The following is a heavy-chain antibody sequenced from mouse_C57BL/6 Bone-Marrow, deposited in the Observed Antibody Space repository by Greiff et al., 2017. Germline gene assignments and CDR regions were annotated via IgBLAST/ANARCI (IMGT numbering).Heavy chain of an antibody. J-gene: IGHJ2*01. CDR3: ARAWCYFDD. V-gene: IGHV1-54*01. Sequence: QVQLKQSGAELVRPGTSVKVSCKASGYAFTNYLIEWVQQRPGQGLEWIGVINPGSGGTNYNEKFKGKATLTADTSSSTAYMQLSSLTSEDSGVSSGARAWCYFDDWGPGTTLTVSS. D-gene: IGHD1-1*02. CDR1: GYAFTNYL. CDR2: INPGSGGT.